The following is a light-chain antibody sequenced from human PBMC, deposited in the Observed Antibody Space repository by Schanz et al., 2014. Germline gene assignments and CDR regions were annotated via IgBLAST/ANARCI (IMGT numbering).Light chain of an antibody. CDR2: EVN. J-gene: IGLJ2*01. V-gene: IGLV2-14*01. Sequence: QSALTQPASVSGSPGQSITISCTGTSSDIGAYNYVSWYQQHPGKAPKLMIYEVNKRPSGVPDRFSGSKSGNTASLTVSGLRAEDEADYYCSSYTRGTTLVVFGGGTKLTVL. CDR3: SSYTRGTTLVV. CDR1: SSDIGAYNY.